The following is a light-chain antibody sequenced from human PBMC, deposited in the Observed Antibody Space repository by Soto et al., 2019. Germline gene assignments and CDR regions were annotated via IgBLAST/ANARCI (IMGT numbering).Light chain of an antibody. CDR3: AAWDDSLVV. Sequence: QSVLTQPPSASGTPGQRVTISCSGSSSNIGSNTVNWYQQLPGTAPKLLIYSNNQRPSGVPDRFSGSKSGTSASLAISGLQPEDEADYYCAAWDDSLVVFGGGTKVTVL. J-gene: IGLJ2*01. V-gene: IGLV1-44*01. CDR2: SNN. CDR1: SSNIGSNT.